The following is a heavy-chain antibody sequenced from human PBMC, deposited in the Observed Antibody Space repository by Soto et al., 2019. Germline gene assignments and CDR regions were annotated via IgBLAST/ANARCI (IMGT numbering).Heavy chain of an antibody. CDR1: AGSITTSY. CDR2: ISYRGST. Sequence: SETLSLTCTVSAGSITTSYWSWIRQPLGKALEWIGYISYRGSTDYNPSLKSRLTISIDTSKSQISLKLTSMTTADTAVYYCASSGIVGREVNTWFDPWGQGTLVTVSS. J-gene: IGHJ5*02. V-gene: IGHV4-59*01. CDR3: ASSGIVGREVNTWFDP. D-gene: IGHD3-22*01.